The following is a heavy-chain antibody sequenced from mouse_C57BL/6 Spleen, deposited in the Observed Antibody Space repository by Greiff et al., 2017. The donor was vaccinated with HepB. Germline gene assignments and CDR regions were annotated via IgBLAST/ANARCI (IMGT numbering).Heavy chain of an antibody. V-gene: IGHV5-9*01. CDR1: GFTFSSYT. D-gene: IGHD1-1*01. CDR3: ARQTVVATRYFDV. J-gene: IGHJ1*03. CDR2: ISGGGGNT. Sequence: EVMLVESGGGLVKPGGSLKLSCAASGFTFSSYTMSWVRQTPEKRLEWVATISGGGGNTYYPDSVKGRFTISRDNAKNTLYLQMSSLRSEDTALYYCARQTVVATRYFDVWAQGPRSPSPQ.